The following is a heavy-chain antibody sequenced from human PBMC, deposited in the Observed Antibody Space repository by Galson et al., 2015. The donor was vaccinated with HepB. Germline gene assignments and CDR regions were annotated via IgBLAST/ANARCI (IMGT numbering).Heavy chain of an antibody. CDR3: ARDTGSSWYGNWFDP. Sequence: CAISGDSVSSNSAAWNWIRQSPSRGLEWLGRTYYMSKWYHDYAISVKSRITINPDTSKNQFSLQLNSVTPEDTAVYYCARDTGSSWYGNWFDPWGQGTLVTVSS. V-gene: IGHV6-1*01. CDR1: GDSVSSNSAA. D-gene: IGHD6-13*01. CDR2: TYYMSKWYH. J-gene: IGHJ5*02.